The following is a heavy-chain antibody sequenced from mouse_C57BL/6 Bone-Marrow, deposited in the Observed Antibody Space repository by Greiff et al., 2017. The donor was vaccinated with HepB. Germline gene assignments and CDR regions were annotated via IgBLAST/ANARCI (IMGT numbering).Heavy chain of an antibody. CDR1: GYTFTSYW. J-gene: IGHJ2*01. D-gene: IGHD1-1*01. Sequence: QVQLQQPGAELVKPGASVKLSCKASGYTFTSYWMHWVKQRPGQGLEWIGMIHPNSGSTNYNEKFKSKATLTVDTSSSTAYMQLSSLTSEDSAVYYCASYYYGSSYEGYWGQGTTLTVSS. V-gene: IGHV1-64*01. CDR2: IHPNSGST. CDR3: ASYYYGSSYEGY.